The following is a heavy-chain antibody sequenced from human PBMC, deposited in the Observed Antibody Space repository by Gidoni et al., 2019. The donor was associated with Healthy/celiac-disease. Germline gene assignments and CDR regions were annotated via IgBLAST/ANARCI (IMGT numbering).Heavy chain of an antibody. CDR2: ISWNSGSI. D-gene: IGHD6-19*01. CDR1: GFTFDDYA. Sequence: EVKLVESGGGLVQPGRSLRLYCAASGFTFDDYAFRWVRQAPGKGRAWVSGISWNSGSIGYADSVKGRVTISRDNAKNSLYLQMNSLRAEDTALYYCAKDMTHSSGWSSYYYYGMDVWGQGTTVTVSS. CDR3: AKDMTHSSGWSSYYYYGMDV. V-gene: IGHV3-9*01. J-gene: IGHJ6*02.